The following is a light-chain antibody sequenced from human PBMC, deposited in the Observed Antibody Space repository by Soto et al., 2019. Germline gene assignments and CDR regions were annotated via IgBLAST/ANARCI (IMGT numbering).Light chain of an antibody. CDR1: YYVSSW. J-gene: IGKJ2*02. CDR2: SAS. Sequence: EIQMTQSPSTLSASVGDRVTITCRASYYVSSWVAWYQQKPGKAPNLLIHSASTLERGVPPRFSGSGSGTEFTLAITSLQPDDFATYYCQQYNTYSWTFGQGTKL. V-gene: IGKV1-5*03. CDR3: QQYNTYSWT.